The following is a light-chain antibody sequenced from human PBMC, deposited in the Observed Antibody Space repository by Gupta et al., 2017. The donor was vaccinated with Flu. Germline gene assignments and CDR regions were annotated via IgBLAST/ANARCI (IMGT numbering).Light chain of an antibody. V-gene: IGKV1-33*01. J-gene: IGKJ4*01. CDR2: DAS. Sequence: SALHASVGDRGTSTFHVRQDIRNYLDWYKQKPKKAPKLLIYDASNWETGVTSRLSGSGYGKDFTFTNSSRQQEDIAAYYSHQDYNLPPLHFGGGTKVEIK. CDR3: HQDYNLPPLH. CDR1: QDIRNY.